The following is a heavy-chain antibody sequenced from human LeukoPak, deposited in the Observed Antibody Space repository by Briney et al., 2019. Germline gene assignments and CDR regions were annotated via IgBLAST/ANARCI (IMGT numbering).Heavy chain of an antibody. CDR3: ARDLAFLGPDY. J-gene: IGHJ4*02. CDR1: GYTFTGYY. Sequence: GASVKVSCKASGYTFTGYYMHWVRQAPGQGLEWMGWINPNSGGTNYAQKFQGRVTMTRDTSINTAYMELSRLGSDDTAVYYCARDLAFLGPDYWGQGTLVTVSS. CDR2: INPNSGGT. V-gene: IGHV1-2*02.